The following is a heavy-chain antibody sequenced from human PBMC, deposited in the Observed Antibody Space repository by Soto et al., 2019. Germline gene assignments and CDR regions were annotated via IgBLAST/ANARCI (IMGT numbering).Heavy chain of an antibody. D-gene: IGHD3-22*01. CDR3: VRTTYFSDSSGYTRCFDY. J-gene: IGHJ4*02. V-gene: IGHV3-23*01. Sequence: GGSLRLSCAASGFTFSSFAMSWVRQAPGKGLEWVSTITNSGGSAYYADSVKGHFTISRDNSKSTLYLQMNSLKTEDTAVYYCVRTTYFSDSSGYTRCFDYWGQGTLVTVSS. CDR1: GFTFSSFA. CDR2: ITNSGGSA.